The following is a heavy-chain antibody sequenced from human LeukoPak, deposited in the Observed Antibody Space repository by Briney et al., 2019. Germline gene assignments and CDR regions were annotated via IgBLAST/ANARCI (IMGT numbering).Heavy chain of an antibody. V-gene: IGHV3-23*01. CDR2: INHSGYTT. CDR3: SKVPPPYCSGGSCFDAFDI. J-gene: IGHJ3*02. CDR1: GFTFSKYG. D-gene: IGHD2-15*01. Sequence: PGGSLRLSCAVSGFTFSKYGMIWVRQAPGKGLEWVSAINHSGYTTYYADSVKGRFTISRDNSKNTLFLQMNSLRAEDTAVYYCSKVPPPYCSGGSCFDAFDIWGHGTMVTVSS.